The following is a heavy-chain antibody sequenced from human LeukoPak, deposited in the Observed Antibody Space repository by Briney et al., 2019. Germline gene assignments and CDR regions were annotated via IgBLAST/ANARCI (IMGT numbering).Heavy chain of an antibody. V-gene: IGHV4-34*01. J-gene: IGHJ1*01. CDR2: INHSGST. D-gene: IGHD3-16*01. Sequence: GTLRLSCAASGFTFSTYGMSWVRQAPGKGLEWIGEINHSGSTNYNPSLKSRVTISVDTSKNQFSLKLSSVTAADTAVYYCARRGILKYFQHWGQGTLVTVSS. CDR3: ARRGILKYFQH. CDR1: GFTFSTYG.